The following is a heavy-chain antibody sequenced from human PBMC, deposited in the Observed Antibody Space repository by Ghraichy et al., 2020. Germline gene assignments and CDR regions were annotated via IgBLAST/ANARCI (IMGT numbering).Heavy chain of an antibody. CDR2: INSDGSST. J-gene: IGHJ4*02. CDR3: AKKMRSSGSVGTTYFDY. D-gene: IGHD3-22*01. Sequence: GGSLRLSCAASGFTFSSYWMHWVRQAPGKGLVWVSRINSDGSSTTYADSVKGRFTISRDNAKNTLYLQMSSLRAEDTAIYYCAKKMRSSGSVGTTYFDYWGQGTLVSVSS. V-gene: IGHV3-74*01. CDR1: GFTFSSYW.